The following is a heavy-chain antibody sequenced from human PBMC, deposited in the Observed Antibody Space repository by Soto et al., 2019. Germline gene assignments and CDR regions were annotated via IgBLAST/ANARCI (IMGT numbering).Heavy chain of an antibody. CDR3: AKDHGWLPTDYYGMDV. CDR1: GFTFSSSA. CDR2: ISGSGGST. V-gene: IGHV3-23*01. D-gene: IGHD5-12*01. J-gene: IGHJ6*02. Sequence: HGGSLKLSCAASGFTFSSSAMSWVRKAPGKGLEWVSAISGSGGSTYYADSVKGRFTISRDNSKNTLYLQMNSLRAEDTAVYYCAKDHGWLPTDYYGMDVCGQGTTVTVSS.